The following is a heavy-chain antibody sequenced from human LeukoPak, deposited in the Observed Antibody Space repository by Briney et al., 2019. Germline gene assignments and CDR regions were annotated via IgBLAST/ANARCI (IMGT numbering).Heavy chain of an antibody. V-gene: IGHV3-11*01. J-gene: IGHJ4*02. D-gene: IGHD2-15*01. Sequence: GGSLRLSCAASGFTFSDYYMTWIRQAPGKGLERVSYISSGTTTYYADSVKGRFTISRDNAGNSLYLQMSSLRAEDTAVYYCARRAASGRYFDYWGQGTPVTVSS. CDR3: ARRAASGRYFDY. CDR1: GFTFSDYY. CDR2: ISSGTTT.